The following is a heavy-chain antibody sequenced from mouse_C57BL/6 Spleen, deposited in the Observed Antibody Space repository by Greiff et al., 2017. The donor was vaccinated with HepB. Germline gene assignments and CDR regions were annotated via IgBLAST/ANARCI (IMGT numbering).Heavy chain of an antibody. V-gene: IGHV1-64*01. CDR1: GYTFTSYW. CDR2: IHPNSGST. D-gene: IGHD1-1*01. CDR3: APSSYGGFYYAMDY. J-gene: IGHJ4*01. Sequence: VQLQQSGAELVKPGASVKLSCKASGYTFTSYWMHWVKQRPGQGLEWIGMIHPNSGSTNYNEKFKSKVTLTVDKSSSTAYMQLSSLTSEDSAVYYCAPSSYGGFYYAMDYWGQRTSVTVSS.